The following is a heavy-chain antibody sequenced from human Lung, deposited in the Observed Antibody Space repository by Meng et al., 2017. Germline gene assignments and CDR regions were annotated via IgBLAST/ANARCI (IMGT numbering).Heavy chain of an antibody. J-gene: IGHJ4*02. CDR2: IDPRSGDT. Sequence: QLVQSGADVKHPGASVTVSCKPSGYTFTAYWLHWVRQAPGQGLDWMGRIDPRSGDTQYAQKFQGRVTMTRDTSISTTYMELSRLRSDDTAVYYCVRDEDISAAGKLFSDYWGQGTLVTVSS. V-gene: IGHV1-2*06. CDR1: GYTFTAYW. CDR3: VRDEDISAAGKLFSDY. D-gene: IGHD6-13*01.